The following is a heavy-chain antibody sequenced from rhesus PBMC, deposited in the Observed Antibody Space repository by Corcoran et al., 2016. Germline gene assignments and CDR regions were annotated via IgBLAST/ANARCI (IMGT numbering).Heavy chain of an antibody. CDR1: GFTFISYD. Sequence: EVQLVESGGGLVQPGGSLRLSCAASGFTFISYDMSWVLQALGKGLEWVSSISNTGKPIYYADSGKGRFTISRDNAKNAQSLQMNSLKTEDTAVYYCTRSSGWYYFDYWGQGVLVTVSS. CDR3: TRSSGWYYFDY. CDR2: ISNTGKPI. J-gene: IGHJ4*01. D-gene: IGHD6-31*01. V-gene: IGHV3S4*01.